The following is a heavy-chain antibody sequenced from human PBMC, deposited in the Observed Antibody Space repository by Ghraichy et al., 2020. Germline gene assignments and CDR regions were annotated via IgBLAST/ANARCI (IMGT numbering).Heavy chain of an antibody. CDR1: GLTFNIYA. Sequence: GGSLRLSCAASGLTFNIYAMSWVRQAPGKGLEWVAAISGSGGSTYYADTVKGRFTISRDHAKNTLYLQMNSLRAEDTAVYYCAKYLSLRYTDGFDIWGQGTMVTVSS. J-gene: IGHJ3*02. CDR3: AKYLSLRYTDGFDI. D-gene: IGHD3-9*01. CDR2: ISGSGGST. V-gene: IGHV3-23*01.